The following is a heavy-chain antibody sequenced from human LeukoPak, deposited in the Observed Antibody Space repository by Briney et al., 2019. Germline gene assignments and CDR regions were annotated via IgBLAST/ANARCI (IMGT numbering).Heavy chain of an antibody. CDR2: ISGSGGST. CDR3: AKRARYCSSTSCYIEKGHPFDY. Sequence: TGGSLRLSCAASGFSFSIYAMSWVRQAPGKGLEWVSAISGSGGSTYYADSVKGRFTISRDNSKNTLYLQMNSLRAEDTAVYYCAKRARYCSSTSCYIEKGHPFDYWGQGTQVTVSS. V-gene: IGHV3-23*01. J-gene: IGHJ4*02. CDR1: GFSFSIYA. D-gene: IGHD2-2*02.